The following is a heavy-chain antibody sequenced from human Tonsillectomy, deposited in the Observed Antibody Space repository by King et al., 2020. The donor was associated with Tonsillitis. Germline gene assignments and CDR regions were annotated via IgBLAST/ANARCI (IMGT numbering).Heavy chain of an antibody. CDR2: IIPPFGTA. J-gene: IGHJ6*03. V-gene: IGHV1-69*01. Sequence: VQLVESGAEVKKPGSSVKVSCKASGGSFSSYAISWVRQAPGQVLEWMGGIIPPFGTANYAQKFQGRVTITADEATSTAYMELSSLRSEDTAVYYCARAHSSGYWAYNYYMDVWGKGTTVTVSS. CDR3: ARAHSSGYWAYNYYMDV. D-gene: IGHD3-22*01. CDR1: GGSFSSYA.